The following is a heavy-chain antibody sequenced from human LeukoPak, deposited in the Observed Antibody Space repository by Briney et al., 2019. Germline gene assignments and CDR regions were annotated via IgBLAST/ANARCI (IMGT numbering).Heavy chain of an antibody. J-gene: IGHJ4*02. CDR2: IYYSGST. CDR1: GGSISSYY. V-gene: IGHV4-59*01. Sequence: SETLSLTCTVSGGSISSYYWSWIRQPPGKGLEWIGYIYYSGSTNYNPSLKSRVTISVDTSKNQFSLKLSSVTAADTAVYYCARLVGLAADYWGQGTLVTVSS. D-gene: IGHD6-19*01. CDR3: ARLVGLAADY.